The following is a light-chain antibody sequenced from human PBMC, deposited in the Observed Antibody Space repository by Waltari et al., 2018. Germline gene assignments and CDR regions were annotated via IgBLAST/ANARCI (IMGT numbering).Light chain of an antibody. Sequence: EIVLTQSPATLVLSPGENATLTCRASQSVSSYLAWYQQKPGQAPRLLIYDASNRATGIPARFSGSGSGTDFTLTISSLEPEDFAVYYCQQRSNLGTFGPGTKVDIK. CDR3: QQRSNLGT. J-gene: IGKJ3*01. CDR1: QSVSSY. CDR2: DAS. V-gene: IGKV3-11*01.